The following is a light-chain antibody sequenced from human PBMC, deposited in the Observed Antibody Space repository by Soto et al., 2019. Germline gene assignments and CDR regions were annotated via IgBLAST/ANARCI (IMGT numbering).Light chain of an antibody. V-gene: IGLV3-21*02. CDR3: QVWDSAVDHHNYV. J-gene: IGLJ1*01. Sequence: SYELTQPPSVSVAPGQTARIPCGGKNIGSKSVHWYQQKPGQAPVLVVYHDSDRPSGIPERFSGSNSENTATLTISRVEAGDEADYYCQVWDSAVDHHNYVFGAGTKVTVL. CDR2: HDS. CDR1: NIGSKS.